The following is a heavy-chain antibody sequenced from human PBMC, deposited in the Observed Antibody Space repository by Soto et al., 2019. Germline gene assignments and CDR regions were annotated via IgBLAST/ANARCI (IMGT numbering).Heavy chain of an antibody. V-gene: IGHV4-59*08. CDR2: IYYSGST. CDR1: GGSITSYY. Sequence: SETLSLTFTVSGGSITSYYCRWFRQPPGKGLEWIGYIYYSGSTNYNPSLKSRVTISVDTSENQFSLKLSSVTAADTAVYYCARGMTTVTTLDYWGQGTLVTVS. J-gene: IGHJ4*02. CDR3: ARGMTTVTTLDY. D-gene: IGHD4-17*01.